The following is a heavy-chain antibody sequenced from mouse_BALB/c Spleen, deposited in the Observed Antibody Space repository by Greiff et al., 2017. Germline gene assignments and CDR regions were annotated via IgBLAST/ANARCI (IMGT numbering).Heavy chain of an antibody. CDR1: GFTFSSYT. CDR2: ISSGGGNT. J-gene: IGHJ3*01. Sequence: EVKLVESGGGLVKPGGSLKLSCAASGFTFSSYTMSWVRQTPEKRLEWVATISSGGGNTYYPDSVKGRFTISSDNAKNNLYLQMSSLRSEDTALYYCARYPIYYDYEAWFAYWGQGTRVTVSA. D-gene: IGHD2-4*01. CDR3: ARYPIYYDYEAWFAY. V-gene: IGHV5-9*03.